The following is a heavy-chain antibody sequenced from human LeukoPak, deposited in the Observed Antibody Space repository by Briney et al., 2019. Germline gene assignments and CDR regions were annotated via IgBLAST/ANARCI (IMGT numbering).Heavy chain of an antibody. D-gene: IGHD3-3*01. CDR1: GFTFSNYS. V-gene: IGHV3-21*01. CDR2: TSSSSSYI. Sequence: GGSLRLSCAASGFTFSNYSMSWVRQAPGRGLEWVSSTSSSSSYIYYEDSVKGRFTISRDNAKKSLYPQMNSLRAEGKAVYYCARDLGPRDFWSGYYSIQFDYWGQGTLVTVS. J-gene: IGHJ4*02. CDR3: ARDLGPRDFWSGYYSIQFDY.